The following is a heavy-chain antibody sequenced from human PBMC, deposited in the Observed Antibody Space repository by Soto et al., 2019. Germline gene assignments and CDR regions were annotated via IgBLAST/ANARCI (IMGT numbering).Heavy chain of an antibody. J-gene: IGHJ6*02. V-gene: IGHV1-69*12. CDR1: GGTFSSYA. CDR3: ASPTKPLYYYYGMDV. Sequence: QVQRVQSGAEVKKPGSSVKVSCKASGGTFSSYAISWVRQAPGQGLEWMGGIIPIVGTANYAQKFQVRLTITADESTSTAYMELSSLRSDDTAVYYCASPTKPLYYYYGMDVWGQGTTVTVSS. CDR2: IIPIVGTA. D-gene: IGHD1-1*01.